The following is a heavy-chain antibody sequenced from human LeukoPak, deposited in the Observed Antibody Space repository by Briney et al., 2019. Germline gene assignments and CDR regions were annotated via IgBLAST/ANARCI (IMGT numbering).Heavy chain of an antibody. CDR2: IHPNGGGT. D-gene: IGHD6-13*01. J-gene: IGHJ5*02. Sequence: ASLRLSCKASGYTFTGYYMHWVRQAPGQGLEWMGFIHPNGGGTNYAQTFQGRVTVTRGTSISTAYLQMSRLRADDTAVYYCAREVWLRSTAAGGSGAFEPWGQGTLVTVSS. CDR3: AREVWLRSTAAGGSGAFEP. CDR1: GYTFTGYY. V-gene: IGHV1-2*02.